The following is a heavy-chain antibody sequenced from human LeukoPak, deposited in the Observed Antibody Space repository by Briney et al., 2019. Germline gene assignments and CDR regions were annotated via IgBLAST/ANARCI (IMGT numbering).Heavy chain of an antibody. CDR3: ARRTVTTSYFDY. CDR2: INHSGST. J-gene: IGHJ4*02. CDR1: GGSFSGYY. D-gene: IGHD4-11*01. Sequence: PSETLSLTCAVYGGSFSGYYWSWIRQPPGKGLEWIGEINHSGSTNYNPSLKSRVTISVDTSKNQFSLKLSSVTAADTAVYYCARRTVTTSYFDYWGQGTLVTVSP. V-gene: IGHV4-34*01.